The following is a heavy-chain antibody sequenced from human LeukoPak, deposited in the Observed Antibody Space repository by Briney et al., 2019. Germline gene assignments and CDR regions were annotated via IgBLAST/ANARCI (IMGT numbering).Heavy chain of an antibody. CDR3: ARLILGFSSSWYFDY. CDR1: GGSILTTNW. D-gene: IGHD6-13*01. V-gene: IGHV4-59*08. CDR2: IYYSGST. J-gene: IGHJ4*02. Sequence: SETLSLTCAVSGGSILTTNWWSWVRQPPGKGLEWIGYIYYSGSTNYNPSLKSRVTISVDTSKNQFSLKLSSVTAAGTAVYYCARLILGFSSSWYFDYWGQGTLVTVSS.